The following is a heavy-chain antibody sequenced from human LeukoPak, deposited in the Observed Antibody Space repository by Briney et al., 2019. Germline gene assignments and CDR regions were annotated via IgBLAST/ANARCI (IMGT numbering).Heavy chain of an antibody. J-gene: IGHJ6*02. V-gene: IGHV4-61*01. CDR2: IYYSGST. CDR1: GGSVSSGSYY. D-gene: IGHD3-22*01. Sequence: PSETLSLTCTVSGGSVSSGSYYWSWIRQPPGKGLEWIGYIYYSGSTNYNPSLKSRVTISVDTSKNQFSLKLSSVTAADTAVYYCATGGSYDSSGYYYGGYYYYGMDVWGQGTTVTVSS. CDR3: ATGGSYDSSGYYYGGYYYYGMDV.